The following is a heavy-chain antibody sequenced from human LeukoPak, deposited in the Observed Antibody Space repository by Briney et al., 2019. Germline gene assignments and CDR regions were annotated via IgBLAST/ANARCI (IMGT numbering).Heavy chain of an antibody. V-gene: IGHV3-33*08. CDR1: GFIFSNYG. CDR2: IWYDGSNQ. Sequence: GGSLRLSCAASGFIFSNYGMHWVRQAPGKGLEWVAVIWYDGSNQNYADSVKGRFTISRDNAKNSLYLQMNSLRAEDTAVYYCARDNNWEYLGEYFQHWGQGTLVTVSS. D-gene: IGHD1-1*01. J-gene: IGHJ1*01. CDR3: ARDNNWEYLGEYFQH.